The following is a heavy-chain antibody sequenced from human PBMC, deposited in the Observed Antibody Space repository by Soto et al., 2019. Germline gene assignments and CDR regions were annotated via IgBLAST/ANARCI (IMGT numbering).Heavy chain of an antibody. Sequence: SETLSLTCTVSGGSISSYYWSWIRQPPGKGLERIGYIYYSGNTNYKPSHKSRITKTKDKSKNQFSLKLSSVTAADTAVYYCARQLYYDFWSGYQYYYYMDVWGKGTTVTVSS. D-gene: IGHD3-3*01. J-gene: IGHJ6*03. CDR1: GGSISSYY. CDR2: IYYSGNT. CDR3: ARQLYYDFWSGYQYYYYMDV. V-gene: IGHV4-59*08.